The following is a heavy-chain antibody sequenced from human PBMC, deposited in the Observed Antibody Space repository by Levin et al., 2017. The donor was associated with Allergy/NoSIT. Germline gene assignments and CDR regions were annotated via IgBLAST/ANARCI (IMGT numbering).Heavy chain of an antibody. Sequence: GGSLRLSCAASGFTFDDYGMSWVRQAPGKGLEWVSGINWNGGSTGYADSVKGRFTISRDNAKNSLYLQMNSLRAEDTALYYCARDKRGGYGGRWRYYVDYWGQGTLVTVSS. CDR3: ARDKRGGYGGRWRYYVDY. J-gene: IGHJ4*02. V-gene: IGHV3-20*04. D-gene: IGHD5-12*01. CDR2: INWNGGST. CDR1: GFTFDDYG.